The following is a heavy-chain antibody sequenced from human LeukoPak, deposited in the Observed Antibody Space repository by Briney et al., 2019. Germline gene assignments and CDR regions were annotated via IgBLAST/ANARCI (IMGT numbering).Heavy chain of an antibody. CDR2: ISGSGGST. CDR1: GFTFSSYS. CDR3: AKDLNFEGYFDY. D-gene: IGHD3-9*01. V-gene: IGHV3-23*01. J-gene: IGHJ4*02. Sequence: GGSLRLSCAASGFTFSSYSISWVRQAPGKGLEWVSAISGSGGSTYYADSVKGRFTISRDNSKNTLYLQMNSLRAEDTAVYYCAKDLNFEGYFDYWGQGTLVTVSS.